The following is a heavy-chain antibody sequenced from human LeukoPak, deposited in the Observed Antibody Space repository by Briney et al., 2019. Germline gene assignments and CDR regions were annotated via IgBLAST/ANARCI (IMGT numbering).Heavy chain of an antibody. J-gene: IGHJ3*02. CDR2: IWNDGKNK. D-gene: IGHD3-3*01. Sequence: GGSLRLSCAASGFTFSNYGMHWVRQAPGKGLEWVAVIWNDGKNKEYADSVKGRFTISRDESRNTVYLQMNSLRADDTAVYYCAKTIFGVTHAFDIWGQGTMVTVSS. V-gene: IGHV3-33*03. CDR3: AKTIFGVTHAFDI. CDR1: GFTFSNYG.